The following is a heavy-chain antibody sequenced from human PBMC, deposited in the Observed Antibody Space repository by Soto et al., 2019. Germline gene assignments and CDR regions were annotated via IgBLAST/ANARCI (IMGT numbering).Heavy chain of an antibody. D-gene: IGHD6-6*01. Sequence: QVQLVESGGGVVQPGKSLRLSCAASGFTFSSYAMHWARQAPGKGREWVTVISIRGGDEYYAESVRGRFTISRDDSKNTLYLQMDSLRVEDTAVYYCATGTIVARQHLDYWGQGTLVTVSS. CDR3: ATGTIVARQHLDY. CDR1: GFTFSSYA. J-gene: IGHJ4*02. CDR2: ISIRGGDE. V-gene: IGHV3-30*03.